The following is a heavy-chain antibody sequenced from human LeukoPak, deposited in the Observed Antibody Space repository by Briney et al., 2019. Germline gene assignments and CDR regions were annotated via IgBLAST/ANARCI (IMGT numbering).Heavy chain of an antibody. CDR1: GDDISSSNW. CDR2: VYHNGST. J-gene: IGHJ5*01. CDR3: ARVSGSGLYFKSFDP. V-gene: IGHV4-4*02. D-gene: IGHD3-10*01. Sequence: SGTLSLTCSVSGDDISSSNWWTWVRQPPQKGLEWIGEVYHNGSTNYNPSLKSRIYMSVDKSQNRFSLRLSSLTAADTAVYFCARVSGSGLYFKSFDPWGQGTLVIVSS.